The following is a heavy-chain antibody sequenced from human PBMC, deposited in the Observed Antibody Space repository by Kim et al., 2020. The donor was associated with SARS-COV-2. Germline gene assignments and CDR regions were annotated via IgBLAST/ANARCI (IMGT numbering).Heavy chain of an antibody. V-gene: IGHV4-59*13. CDR3: ARGDSRSGYDSSGGLDY. J-gene: IGHJ4*02. Sequence: SETLSLTCTVSGGSISSYYWSWIRQPPGKGLEWIGYIYYSGSTNYNPSLKSRVTISVDTSKNQFSLKLSSVTAADTAVYYCARGDSRSGYDSSGGLDYWGQGTLVTVSS. D-gene: IGHD3-22*01. CDR2: IYYSGST. CDR1: GGSISSYY.